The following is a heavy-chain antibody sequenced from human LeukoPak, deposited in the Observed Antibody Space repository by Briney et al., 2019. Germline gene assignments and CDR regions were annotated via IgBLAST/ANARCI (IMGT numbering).Heavy chain of an antibody. CDR2: ISSSSSYI. CDR1: GFTFSSYS. Sequence: GGSLRLSCAASGFTFSSYSMNWVRQAPGKGLEWVSSISSSSSYIYYADSVKGRFTISRDNAKNSLYLQMNSLRAEDTAVYYCARDAFVVVVAATVDYYGMDVWGQGTTVTVSS. V-gene: IGHV3-21*01. D-gene: IGHD2-15*01. J-gene: IGHJ6*02. CDR3: ARDAFVVVVAATVDYYGMDV.